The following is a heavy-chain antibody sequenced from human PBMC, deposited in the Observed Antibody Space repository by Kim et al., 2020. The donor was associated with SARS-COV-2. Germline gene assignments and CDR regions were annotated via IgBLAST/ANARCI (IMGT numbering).Heavy chain of an antibody. D-gene: IGHD4-17*01. Sequence: GGSLRLSCAASGFTFNNAWMSWVRQAPGKGLEWVGRIKSKTDGGTTDYAAPVKDRFAISRDDSKNTVYLQMNSLKTEDTAVYYCTTDLHDYGDYGYWGQGTLVTVAS. J-gene: IGHJ4*02. CDR1: GFTFNNAW. CDR2: IKSKTDGGTT. CDR3: TTDLHDYGDYGY. V-gene: IGHV3-15*01.